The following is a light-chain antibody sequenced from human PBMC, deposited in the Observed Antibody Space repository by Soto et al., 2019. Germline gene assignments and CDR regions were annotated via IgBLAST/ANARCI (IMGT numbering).Light chain of an antibody. CDR1: QSVASTY. J-gene: IGKJ5*01. V-gene: IGKV3-20*01. CDR3: QQYGSSPII. Sequence: EIVLTQSPGTLALSPGESATLSCRASQSVASTYLAWYQQKPGQAPRLLIYGASSRATGIPDRFSGSGSGTDFTLTISRLEPEDFALYYCQQYGSSPIIFGQGTRLEIK. CDR2: GAS.